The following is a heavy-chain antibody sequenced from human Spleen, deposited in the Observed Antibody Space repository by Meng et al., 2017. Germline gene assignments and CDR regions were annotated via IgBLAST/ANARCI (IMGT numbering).Heavy chain of an antibody. CDR2: ISYDGSNK. V-gene: IGHV3-30*04. CDR1: GFTFSSYA. Sequence: GESLKISCAASGFTFSSYAMHWVRQAPGKGLEWVAVISYDGSNKYYADSVKGRFTISRDNSKNNLYLQMNTLRVEDTAVYYCAKADGSGTYWNNFDYWGQGTLVTVSS. J-gene: IGHJ4*02. CDR3: AKADGSGTYWNNFDY. D-gene: IGHD3-10*01.